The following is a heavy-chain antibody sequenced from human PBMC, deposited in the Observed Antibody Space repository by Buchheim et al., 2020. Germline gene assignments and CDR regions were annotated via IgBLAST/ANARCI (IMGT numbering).Heavy chain of an antibody. Sequence: QVQLVESGGGVVQPGRSLRLSCAASGFTFSSYGMHWVRQAPGKGLEWVAVISYDGSNKYCADSVKGRFTISRDNSKNTLYLQMNSLRAEDTAVYYCAKDRLFRAQFGSSWFWPVDYWGQGTL. J-gene: IGHJ4*02. CDR2: ISYDGSNK. CDR1: GFTFSSYG. CDR3: AKDRLFRAQFGSSWFWPVDY. V-gene: IGHV3-30*18. D-gene: IGHD6-13*01.